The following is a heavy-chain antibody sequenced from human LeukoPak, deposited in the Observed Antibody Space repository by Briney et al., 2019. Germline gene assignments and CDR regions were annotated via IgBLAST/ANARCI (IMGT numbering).Heavy chain of an antibody. CDR2: FDPEDGET. CDR1: GYTLTELS. J-gene: IGHJ4*02. CDR3: ATDLRCSSTSCWGNY. D-gene: IGHD2-2*01. Sequence: ASVKVSCKVSGYTLTELSMHWVRQAPGKGLEWMGGFDPEDGETIYAQKFQGRVTMTEDTSTDTAYMELSSLRSEDTAVYYCATDLRCSSTSCWGNYWGQGTLVTVSS. V-gene: IGHV1-24*01.